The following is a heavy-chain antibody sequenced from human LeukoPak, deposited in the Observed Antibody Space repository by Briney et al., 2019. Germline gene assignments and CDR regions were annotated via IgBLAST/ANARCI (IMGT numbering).Heavy chain of an antibody. CDR3: AREDDSSGYFDY. CDR1: GGSISSGDYY. Sequence: SQTLSLTCTVSGGSISSGDYYWSWIRQPPGKGLEWIGYIYYSGSTYYNPSLKSRVTISVDTSKNQLSLKLSSVTAADTAVYYCAREDDSSGYFDYWGQGTLVTVSS. V-gene: IGHV4-30-4*08. J-gene: IGHJ4*02. D-gene: IGHD3-22*01. CDR2: IYYSGST.